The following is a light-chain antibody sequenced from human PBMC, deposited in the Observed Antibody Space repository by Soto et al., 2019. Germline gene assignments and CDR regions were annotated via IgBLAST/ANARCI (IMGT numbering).Light chain of an antibody. Sequence: DIQMTQSPSTLSASVGDRVTITCRASQSISSWLAWYQQKPGKAPKLLIYKASSLESGVPSRFSGSGSGTELTLNISSLQPDDFETYYCQQYNSYSLTFGPGTKVDIK. J-gene: IGKJ3*01. CDR3: QQYNSYSLT. CDR1: QSISSW. CDR2: KAS. V-gene: IGKV1-5*03.